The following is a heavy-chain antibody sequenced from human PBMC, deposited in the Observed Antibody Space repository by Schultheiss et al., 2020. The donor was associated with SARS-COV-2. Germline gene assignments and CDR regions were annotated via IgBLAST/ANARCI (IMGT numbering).Heavy chain of an antibody. CDR3: ANRKYYDISGFDY. CDR2: IKSKTDGGTT. J-gene: IGHJ4*02. CDR1: GFTFTNAW. D-gene: IGHD3-9*01. V-gene: IGHV3-15*07. Sequence: GGSLRLSCAASGFTFTNAWMNWVRHAPGKGLEWVGRIKSKTDGGTTDYAAPVKGRFTISRDDSKNTLYLQMNSLKTEDTAVYYCANRKYYDISGFDYWGQGTLVTVSS.